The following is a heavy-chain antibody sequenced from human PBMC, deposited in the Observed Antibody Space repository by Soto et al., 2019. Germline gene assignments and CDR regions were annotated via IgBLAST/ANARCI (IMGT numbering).Heavy chain of an antibody. D-gene: IGHD5-18*01. V-gene: IGHV3-23*01. Sequence: GGSLRLSCAASGFTFSSYAMSWVRQAPGKGLEWVSAISGSGGSTYYADSVKGRFTISRDNSKNTLYLQMNSLRAEDTAVYYCAKVRGYSYDEPYYYYGMDVWGQGTTVTVSS. CDR3: AKVRGYSYDEPYYYYGMDV. CDR1: GFTFSSYA. J-gene: IGHJ6*02. CDR2: ISGSGGST.